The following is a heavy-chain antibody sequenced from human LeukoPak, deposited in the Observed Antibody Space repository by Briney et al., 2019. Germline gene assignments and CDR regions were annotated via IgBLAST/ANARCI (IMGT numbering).Heavy chain of an antibody. Sequence: GGTLRLSCKASEFSFSSSGMSWVRQAPGKGLEWVSSISGSGASTYYADSVKGRFTISRDNSENTLYLQMNSLRAEDTAVYYCAKYSHDSSGSYDYWGQGTLVTVSS. CDR1: EFSFSSSG. D-gene: IGHD3-22*01. V-gene: IGHV3-23*01. CDR3: AKYSHDSSGSYDY. J-gene: IGHJ4*02. CDR2: ISGSGAST.